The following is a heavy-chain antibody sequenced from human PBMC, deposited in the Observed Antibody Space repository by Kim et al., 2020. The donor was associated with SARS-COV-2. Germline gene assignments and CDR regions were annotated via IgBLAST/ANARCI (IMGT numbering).Heavy chain of an antibody. CDR3: ARLSSGDAFDI. CDR2: T. V-gene: IGHV4-39*01. J-gene: IGHJ3*02. Sequence: TYYNPSLKSRVTISVDTSKNQFSLKLSSVTAADTAVYYCARLSSGDAFDIWGQGTMVTVSS. D-gene: IGHD6-19*01.